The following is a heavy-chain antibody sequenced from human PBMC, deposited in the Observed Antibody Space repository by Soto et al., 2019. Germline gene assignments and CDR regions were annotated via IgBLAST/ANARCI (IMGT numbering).Heavy chain of an antibody. D-gene: IGHD5-12*01. CDR2: ISYDGSNK. Sequence: GGSLRLSCAASGFTFSSYAMHWVRQAPGKGLEWVAVISYDGSNKYYADSVKGRFTISRDNSKNTLYLQMNSLRAEDTAVYYCAEDSGYDSPVDYWGQGTLVTVSS. CDR3: AEDSGYDSPVDY. CDR1: GFTFSSYA. V-gene: IGHV3-30-3*01. J-gene: IGHJ4*02.